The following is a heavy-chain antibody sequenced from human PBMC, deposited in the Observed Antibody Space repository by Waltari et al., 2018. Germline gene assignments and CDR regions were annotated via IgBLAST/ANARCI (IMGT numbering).Heavy chain of an antibody. D-gene: IGHD3-16*01. Sequence: EVQVVQSGGGLVRRGGSLTPSCSASGFASSSHTMDWGRQAPGKGLEWVSSISSNSRYKNYADSTKGRFTSSRDNAKHSVYLLMNSLRVEDTAIYFCARPRAMGESDHWGQGTLVAVSS. J-gene: IGHJ4*02. CDR3: ARPRAMGESDH. CDR2: ISSNSRYK. V-gene: IGHV3-21*01. CDR1: GFASSSHT.